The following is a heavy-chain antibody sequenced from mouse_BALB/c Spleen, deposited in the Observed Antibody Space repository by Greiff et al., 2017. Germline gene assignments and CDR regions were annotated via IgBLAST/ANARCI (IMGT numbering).Heavy chain of an antibody. V-gene: IGHV2-4-1*01. Sequence: VKVVESGPGLVQPSQSLSITCTVSGFSLTSYGVHWVRQSPGKGLEWLGVIWSGGSTDYNAAFISRLSISKDNSKCQVFFKMNSLQADDTAIYYCARIGYGNYVLDYWGQGTTLTVSS. J-gene: IGHJ2*01. CDR2: IWSGGST. D-gene: IGHD2-1*01. CDR3: ARIGYGNYVLDY. CDR1: GFSLTSYG.